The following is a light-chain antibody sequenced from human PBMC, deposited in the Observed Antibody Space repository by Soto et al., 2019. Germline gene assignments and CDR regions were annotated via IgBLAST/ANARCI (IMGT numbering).Light chain of an antibody. Sequence: DIQRTQSPSTLSASVGDRVTITCRASQSISSWLAWYPQKPGTAPKLLIYDASSLESGVPSRFSGSGSGTEFTLTISSMQPDDFATYYCHQYNSYSFGGGTKVDIK. CDR2: DAS. V-gene: IGKV1-5*01. CDR3: HQYNSYS. CDR1: QSISSW. J-gene: IGKJ4*01.